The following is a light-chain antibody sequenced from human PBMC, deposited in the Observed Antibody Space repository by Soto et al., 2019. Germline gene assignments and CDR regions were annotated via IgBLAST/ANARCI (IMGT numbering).Light chain of an antibody. Sequence: EIVMTQSPATLSVSPGERATLSCRASQSVSSNLAWYQQNPGQAPRLLFYGASTRATGIPARFSGSRSGTEFTLTISSLQSEDFAVYYCQQYNNWPYTFGKGTKLEIK. V-gene: IGKV3-15*01. CDR2: GAS. CDR1: QSVSSN. CDR3: QQYNNWPYT. J-gene: IGKJ2*01.